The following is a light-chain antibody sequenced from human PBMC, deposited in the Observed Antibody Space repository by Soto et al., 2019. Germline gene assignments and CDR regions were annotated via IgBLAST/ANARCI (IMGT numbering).Light chain of an antibody. J-gene: IGLJ1*01. V-gene: IGLV2-14*03. CDR3: LSYTSSSTYV. Sequence: SVLTQPASVSGSPGQSITISCTGTSSDVGDYNFVSWYQQHPGKAPQLMIYDVSNRPSGISNRFSGSKSGNTAPLTISGLQAEDEADYYCLSYTSSSTYVFGTGTKLTVL. CDR2: DVS. CDR1: SSDVGDYNF.